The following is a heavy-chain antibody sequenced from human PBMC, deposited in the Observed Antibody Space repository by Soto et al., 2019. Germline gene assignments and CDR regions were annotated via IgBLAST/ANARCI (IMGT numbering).Heavy chain of an antibody. CDR3: AKDGDAGGYYSYFDY. D-gene: IGHD3-22*01. Sequence: QPGGSLRLSCAASGFTFSTYAMSWVRQAPGKGLEWVAGINGGGGSTNFADSVKGRFTISRDNSKTTLYLQMNSLRAEDTAVYYCAKDGDAGGYYSYFDYWGQGILVTVSS. V-gene: IGHV3-23*01. CDR1: GFTFSTYA. CDR2: INGGGGST. J-gene: IGHJ4*02.